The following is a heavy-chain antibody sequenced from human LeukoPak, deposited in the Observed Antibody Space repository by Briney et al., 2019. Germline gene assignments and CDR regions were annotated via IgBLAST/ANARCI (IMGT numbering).Heavy chain of an antibody. J-gene: IGHJ4*02. CDR2: IYPGDSDT. CDR1: GYRFTSYW. D-gene: IGHD2-15*01. Sequence: GEPLKISFQGSGYRFTSYWIAWVRPMPGKGLEWMGIIYPGDSDTTYSPSFQGQVTISADKSISTAYLQWSSLKASDTAMYYCATAVAATHLDYWGQGTLVTVSS. CDR3: ATAVAATHLDY. V-gene: IGHV5-51*01.